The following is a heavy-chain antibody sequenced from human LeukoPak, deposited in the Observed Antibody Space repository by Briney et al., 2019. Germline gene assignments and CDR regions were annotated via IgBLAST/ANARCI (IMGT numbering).Heavy chain of an antibody. J-gene: IGHJ4*02. V-gene: IGHV3-30*18. D-gene: IGHD4-17*01. CDR3: AKGYGDFPFDY. CDR2: ISYDGSNK. Sequence: PGGSLRLSCAASGFTFSHYGMHWVRQAPGKGLEWVEVISYDGSNKYYGDSVKGRFTISRDNSKNTLYLQMNSLRAEDTAVYYCAKGYGDFPFDYWGQGTLVTVSS. CDR1: GFTFSHYG.